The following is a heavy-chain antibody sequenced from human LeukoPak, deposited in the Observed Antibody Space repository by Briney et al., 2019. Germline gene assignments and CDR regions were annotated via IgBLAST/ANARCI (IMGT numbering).Heavy chain of an antibody. CDR2: IHYSGST. V-gene: IGHV4-59*08. CDR3: ARGYSYVYPTHYDY. Sequence: SETLSLTCAVSGDSITNNYWSWIRQPPGKGLEWIGYIHYSGSTYYNPSLKSRVTISIDTSKKQFSLELSSVTAADTAVYFCARGYSYVYPTHYDYWGQGTLVTVSS. J-gene: IGHJ4*02. D-gene: IGHD5-18*01. CDR1: GDSITNNY.